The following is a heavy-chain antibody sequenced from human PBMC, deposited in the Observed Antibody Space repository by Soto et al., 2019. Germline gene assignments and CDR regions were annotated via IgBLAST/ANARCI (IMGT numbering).Heavy chain of an antibody. CDR1: GYTFTDYW. Sequence: PGESLKISCKGSGYTFTDYWIGWVRQLPGKGLEWMGIIYPGDSDTRYSPSFHGHVTITVDKSTSTAYLQWNTLKASDTAMYYCARHNSNVRYYYYALDVWGQGTTVTVSS. D-gene: IGHD4-4*01. J-gene: IGHJ6*02. CDR2: IYPGDSDT. V-gene: IGHV5-51*01. CDR3: ARHNSNVRYYYYALDV.